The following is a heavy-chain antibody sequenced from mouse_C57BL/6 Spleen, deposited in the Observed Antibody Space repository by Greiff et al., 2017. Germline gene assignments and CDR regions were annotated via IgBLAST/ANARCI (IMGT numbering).Heavy chain of an antibody. CDR3: ASQEEWLPFAY. J-gene: IGHJ3*01. Sequence: EVMLVESGGDLVKPGGSLKLSCAASGFTFSSYGMSWVRQTPDKRLEWVATISSGGSYTYYPDSVKGRFTISRDNAKNTLYLQMSSLKSEDTAMYYCASQEEWLPFAYWGQGTLVTVSA. CDR2: ISSGGSYT. CDR1: GFTFSSYG. V-gene: IGHV5-6*01. D-gene: IGHD2-2*01.